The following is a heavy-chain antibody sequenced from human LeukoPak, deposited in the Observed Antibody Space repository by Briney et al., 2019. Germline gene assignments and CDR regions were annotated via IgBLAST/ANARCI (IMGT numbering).Heavy chain of an antibody. D-gene: IGHD2-2*01. J-gene: IGHJ3*02. CDR2: ISSSSSTI. V-gene: IGHV3-48*02. CDR1: GFTFSSYS. CDR3: AREGGIVVVPAAMEDAFDI. Sequence: PGGSLRLSCAASGFTFSSYSMNWVRKAPGKGLEWVSYISSSSSTIYYADSVKGRFTISRDNAKNSLYLQMNSLRDEDTAVYYCAREGGIVVVPAAMEDAFDIWGQGTMVTVSS.